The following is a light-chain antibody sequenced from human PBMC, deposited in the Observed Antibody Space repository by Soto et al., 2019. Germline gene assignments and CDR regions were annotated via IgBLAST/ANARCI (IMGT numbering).Light chain of an antibody. V-gene: IGKV3-15*01. Sequence: ELVMTQSPATLSASPGERATLSCRASQSVITNVAWYQQKPGQAPRLLIYGASTRATGIPARFSGSGSGTEFTLTISSLQSEDFAVYYCQHYNHWPMYTFGQGTKVDIK. CDR1: QSVITN. CDR3: QHYNHWPMYT. CDR2: GAS. J-gene: IGKJ2*01.